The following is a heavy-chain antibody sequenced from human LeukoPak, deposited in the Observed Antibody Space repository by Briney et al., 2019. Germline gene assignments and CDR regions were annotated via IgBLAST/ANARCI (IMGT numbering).Heavy chain of an antibody. V-gene: IGHV1-2*02. CDR3: ARPSRVEVGAFDI. CDR2: INPSSGGT. CDR1: GYTFTGYY. D-gene: IGHD5-24*01. J-gene: IGHJ3*02. Sequence: APAKVSCKASGYTFTGYYVRWVRRALGEGLERMAWINPSSGGTKYPQKFQGRVTMTSDTSISTAYMELSSLTSDDTAVYYCARPSRVEVGAFDIWGQGTMVTVSS.